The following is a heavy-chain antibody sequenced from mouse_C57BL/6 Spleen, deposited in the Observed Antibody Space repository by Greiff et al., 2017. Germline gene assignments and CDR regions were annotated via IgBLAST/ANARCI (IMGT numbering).Heavy chain of an antibody. V-gene: IGHV1-82*01. CDR2: IYPGDGDT. CDR1: GYAFSSSW. J-gene: IGHJ4*01. Sequence: LQESGPELVKPGASVKISCKASGYAFSSSWMNWVKQRPGKGLEWIGRIYPGDGDTNYNGKFKGKATLTADKSSSTAYMQLSSLTSEDSAVYFCARRGSSYDYYAMDYWGQGTSVTVSS. D-gene: IGHD1-1*01. CDR3: ARRGSSYDYYAMDY.